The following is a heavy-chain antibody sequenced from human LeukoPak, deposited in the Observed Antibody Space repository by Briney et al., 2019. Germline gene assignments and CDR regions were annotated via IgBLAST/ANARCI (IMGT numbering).Heavy chain of an antibody. CDR2: ISFSGSTI. CDR1: GFTFSSYE. D-gene: IGHD3-22*01. V-gene: IGHV3-48*03. J-gene: IGHJ1*01. CDR3: ARGGYYDSSGYYYVGYFHH. Sequence: GGSLRLSCAASGFTFSSYEMNWVRQAPGKGLEWVSYISFSGSTIYYADSVKGRFTISRDNAKNSLYAQMNSLRAEDTAVYYCARGGYYDSSGYYYVGYFHHWGQGTLVTVSS.